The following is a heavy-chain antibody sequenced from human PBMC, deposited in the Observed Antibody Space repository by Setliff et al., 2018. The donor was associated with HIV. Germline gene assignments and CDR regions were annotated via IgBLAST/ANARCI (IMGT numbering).Heavy chain of an antibody. CDR2: ISYDGGSK. V-gene: IGHV3-30*12. Sequence: PGGSLRLSCAVSGLTFTNYAMHWVRQAPGKGLESVSFISYDGGSKYYADSVKGRFTISRDNSKNTLYLQMNSLRVEDTAVYYCAGFSYHFWVYRFDHWGQGALVTVSS. D-gene: IGHD3-3*01. CDR1: GLTFTNYA. CDR3: AGFSYHFWVYRFDH. J-gene: IGHJ4*02.